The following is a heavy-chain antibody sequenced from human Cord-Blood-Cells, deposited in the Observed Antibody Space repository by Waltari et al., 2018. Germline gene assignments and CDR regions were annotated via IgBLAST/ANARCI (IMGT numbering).Heavy chain of an antibody. CDR2: IYYSGST. CDR1: GGSISSGDYY. V-gene: IGHV4-30-4*01. D-gene: IGHD3-3*01. J-gene: IGHJ3*02. CDR3: ARVGLGTIFGVVNAFDI. Sequence: QVQLQESGPGLVKPSQTLSLTCTVSGGSISSGDYYWSWIRQPPGKGLEWIGYIYYSGSTYYTPSLKSRVTISVDTSKNQFSLKLSSVTAADTAVYYCARVGLGTIFGVVNAFDIWGQGTMVTVSS.